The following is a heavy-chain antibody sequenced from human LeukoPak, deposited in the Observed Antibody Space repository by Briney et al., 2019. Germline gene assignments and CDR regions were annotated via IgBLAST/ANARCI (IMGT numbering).Heavy chain of an antibody. J-gene: IGHJ4*02. CDR3: ARGLEDGGGSYWGKYYFDY. Sequence: SETLSLTCAVYGGSFSGYYWSWIRQPPGKGLEWIGEINHSGSTNYNPSLKSRVTISVDTSKNQFSLKLCSVTAADTAVYYCARGLEDGGGSYWGKYYFDYWAREPWSPSPQ. V-gene: IGHV4-34*01. CDR1: GGSFSGYY. D-gene: IGHD1-26*01. CDR2: INHSGST.